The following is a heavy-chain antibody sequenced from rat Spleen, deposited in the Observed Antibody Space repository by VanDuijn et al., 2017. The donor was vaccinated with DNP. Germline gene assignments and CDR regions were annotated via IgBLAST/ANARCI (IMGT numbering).Heavy chain of an antibody. CDR3: ARYSSYHYYAMDA. Sequence: EVQLVESGGGLVQPGRSLKLSCAASGFTFSNYGMAWVRQAPTKGLEWVASITTGGSNTYYRDSVKGRFTVSRDNAKSTLYLQMDSLRSEDTATYYCARYSSYHYYAMDAWGQGTSVTVSS. J-gene: IGHJ4*01. CDR1: GFTFSNYG. V-gene: IGHV5S13*01. CDR2: ITTGGSNT. D-gene: IGHD1-2*01.